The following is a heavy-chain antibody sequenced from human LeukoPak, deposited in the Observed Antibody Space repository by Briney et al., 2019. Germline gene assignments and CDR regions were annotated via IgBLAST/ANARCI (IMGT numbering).Heavy chain of an antibody. J-gene: IGHJ2*01. Sequence: PSETLSLTCTVSGGSISSHYWSWIRQPAGKRLEWIARIWATGSTVDNPSFRSRLTLSIDRSKSQLSLKLTSMTAADSAVYYCARVRAYSDFVGNFDLWGHGIPVTVSS. V-gene: IGHV4-4*07. CDR3: ARVRAYSDFVGNFDL. D-gene: IGHD4-11*01. CDR1: GGSISSHY. CDR2: IWATGST.